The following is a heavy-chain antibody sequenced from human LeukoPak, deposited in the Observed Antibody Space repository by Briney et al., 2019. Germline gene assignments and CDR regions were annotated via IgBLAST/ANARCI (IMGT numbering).Heavy chain of an antibody. CDR3: ARGGLPFGVAISDAFDI. J-gene: IGHJ3*02. Sequence: ASVKVSCKASGGTFSSYAISWVRQAPGQGLEWMGGIIPIFGTANYAQKFQGRVTITTDESTSTAYMELSSLRSEDTAVYYCARGGLPFGVAISDAFDIWGQGTMVTVSS. V-gene: IGHV1-69*05. CDR2: IIPIFGTA. CDR1: GGTFSSYA. D-gene: IGHD3-3*01.